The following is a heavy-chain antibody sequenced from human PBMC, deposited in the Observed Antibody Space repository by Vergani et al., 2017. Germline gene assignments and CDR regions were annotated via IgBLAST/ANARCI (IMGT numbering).Heavy chain of an antibody. D-gene: IGHD6-13*01. CDR3: AKDQDSSSWYIYYGMDV. V-gene: IGHV4-34*01. CDR1: GGSFSGYY. J-gene: IGHJ6*02. Sequence: QVQLQQWGAGLLKPSETLSLTCAVYGGSFSGYYWSWIRQPPGKGLEWIGEINHSGSTNYNPSLKSRVTISVDTSKNQFSLKLSSVTAADTAVYYCAKDQDSSSWYIYYGMDVWGQGTTVTVSS. CDR2: INHSGST.